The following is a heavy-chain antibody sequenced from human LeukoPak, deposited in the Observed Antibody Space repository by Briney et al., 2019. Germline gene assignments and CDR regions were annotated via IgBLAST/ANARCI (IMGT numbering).Heavy chain of an antibody. CDR1: GFTFSDYY. CDR3: ARDRYHYASGMREIGY. V-gene: IGHV3-11*01. CDR2: ISGGGTM. J-gene: IGHJ4*02. Sequence: GGSLTLSCVASGFTFSDYYMAWIRQAPGKGLEWVSYISGGGTMYYADSVKGRFSISRDNAKNALYLQINSLRAEDTAVYYCARDRYHYASGMREIGYWGQGTLVTVSS. D-gene: IGHD3-10*01.